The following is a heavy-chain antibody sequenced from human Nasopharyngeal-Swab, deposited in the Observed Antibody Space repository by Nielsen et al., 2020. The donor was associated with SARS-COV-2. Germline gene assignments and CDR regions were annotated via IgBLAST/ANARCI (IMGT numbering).Heavy chain of an antibody. V-gene: IGHV3-21*01. Sequence: GESLKISCAASGFTFNNYNFNWVRQAPGKGLEWVSSISSSSSYIHYADSVKGRFTISRDNSKNTLYLQMNSLRAEDTALYYCARDNGVLPGALDSWGQGTLVTVSS. J-gene: IGHJ4*02. D-gene: IGHD2-8*01. CDR1: GFTFNNYN. CDR2: ISSSSSYI. CDR3: ARDNGVLPGALDS.